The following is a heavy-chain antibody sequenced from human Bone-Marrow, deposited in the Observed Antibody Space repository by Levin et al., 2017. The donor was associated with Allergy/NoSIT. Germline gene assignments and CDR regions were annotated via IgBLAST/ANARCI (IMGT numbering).Heavy chain of an antibody. J-gene: IGHJ4*02. V-gene: IGHV3-30*18. CDR3: AKAGAVAGTFALDY. Sequence: PAGGSLRLSCAASGFTFSSYGMHWVRQAPGKGLEWVAVISYDGSNKYYADSVKGRFTISRDNSKNTLYLQMNSLRAEDTAVYYCAKAGAVAGTFALDYWGQGTLVTVSS. CDR2: ISYDGSNK. CDR1: GFTFSSYG. D-gene: IGHD6-19*01.